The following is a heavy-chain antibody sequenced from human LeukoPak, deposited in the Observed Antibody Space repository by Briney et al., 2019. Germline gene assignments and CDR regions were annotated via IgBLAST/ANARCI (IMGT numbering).Heavy chain of an antibody. V-gene: IGHV1-2*02. Sequence: ASVKVSCKASGYTFTGHYMHWVRQAPGQGLEWMGWINPNSGGTKYAQKFQGRVTMTRDTSISTAYMELSRLRSDDTAVYYCARLAGGRSHFDYWGQGTLVTVSS. CDR2: INPNSGGT. CDR3: ARLAGGRSHFDY. D-gene: IGHD3-16*01. J-gene: IGHJ4*02. CDR1: GYTFTGHY.